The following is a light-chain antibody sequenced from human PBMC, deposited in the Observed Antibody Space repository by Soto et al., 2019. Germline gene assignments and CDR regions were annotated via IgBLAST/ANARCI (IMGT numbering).Light chain of an antibody. J-gene: IGKJ3*01. Sequence: DIQMTQSPSTLSASVGDTVTITCRASQSISSWLAWYQQKPGRPPKLLVYKALDLEDRVPSRFSASGFGTDFTLTISGVQADDFATCYCQQYKAYSSFGPGTSV. CDR3: QQYKAYSS. V-gene: IGKV1-5*03. CDR1: QSISSW. CDR2: KAL.